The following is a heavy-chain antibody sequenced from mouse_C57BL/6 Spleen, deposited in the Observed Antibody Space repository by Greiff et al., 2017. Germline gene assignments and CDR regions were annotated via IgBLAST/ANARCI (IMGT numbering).Heavy chain of an antibody. Sequence: QVQLKQPGAELVRPGSSVKLSCKASGYTFTSYWMHWVKQRPIQGLEWIGNIDPSDSETHYNQKFKDKATLTVDKSSSTAYMQLSSLTSEDSAVYYCARYLYYGSSRWYFDVWGTGTTVTVSS. CDR1: GYTFTSYW. J-gene: IGHJ1*03. CDR3: ARYLYYGSSRWYFDV. V-gene: IGHV1-52*01. CDR2: IDPSDSET. D-gene: IGHD1-1*01.